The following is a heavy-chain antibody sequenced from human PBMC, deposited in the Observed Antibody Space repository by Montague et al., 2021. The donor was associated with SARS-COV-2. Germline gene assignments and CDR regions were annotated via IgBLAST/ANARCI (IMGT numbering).Heavy chain of an antibody. J-gene: IGHJ4*02. CDR1: GFSLSTSGMC. D-gene: IGHD3-10*01. V-gene: IGHV2-70*11. CDR3: ARWYGSGRPFDY. Sequence: PALVKPTQTLTLTCTFSGFSLSTSGMCVSWIRQPPGKALEWLARIDWDDDKYYSTSLKTRLTISKDTSKNQVVLTMTNMDPVDTATYYCARWYGSGRPFDYWGQGTLVTVSS. CDR2: IDWDDDK.